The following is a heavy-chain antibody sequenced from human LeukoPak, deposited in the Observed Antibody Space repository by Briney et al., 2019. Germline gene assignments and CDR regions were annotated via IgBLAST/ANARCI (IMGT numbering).Heavy chain of an antibody. Sequence: GGSLRLSCAASGFTFSSYAMHWVRQAPGKGLEYVSAISSNGGSTYYANSVKGRFTISRDNSKNTLYLQMGSLRAEDMAVYYCARTSGSWYSPPIYDYWGQGTLVTVSS. CDR3: ARTSGSWYSPPIYDY. V-gene: IGHV3-64*01. J-gene: IGHJ4*02. CDR2: ISSNGGST. D-gene: IGHD6-13*01. CDR1: GFTFSSYA.